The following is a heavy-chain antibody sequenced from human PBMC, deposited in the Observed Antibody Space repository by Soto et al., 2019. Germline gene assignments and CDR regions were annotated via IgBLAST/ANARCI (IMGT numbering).Heavy chain of an antibody. D-gene: IGHD2-21*02. CDR3: ARDLWGYCGTDRYPLHV. CDR1: GGSVSIGSYY. Sequence: SETLSLTCTVSGGSVSIGSYYWSWIRQPPGKGLEWIGYIYYSGSTNYNPSLKSRVTISVDTSKNQFSLKLNSVTAADTAVYYCARDLWGYCGTDRYPLHVCDPGTMVTLS. V-gene: IGHV4-61*01. CDR2: IYYSGST. J-gene: IGHJ6*02.